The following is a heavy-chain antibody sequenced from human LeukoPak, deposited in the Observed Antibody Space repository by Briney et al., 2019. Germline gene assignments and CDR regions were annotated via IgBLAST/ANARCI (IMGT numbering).Heavy chain of an antibody. CDR2: ISYDGRNK. CDR3: ARGLPGGFVGFSSSWYPLDY. V-gene: IGHV3-30*04. CDR1: GFTLSRFG. D-gene: IGHD6-13*01. J-gene: IGHJ4*02. Sequence: GKSLRLSCGASGFTLSRFGIHWVRQAPGKGLEWVSVISYDGRNKHYADSVKGRFTISRDNSKNTLFLQMNSLRAEDTAVYYCARGLPGGFVGFSSSWYPLDYWGQGALVTVSS.